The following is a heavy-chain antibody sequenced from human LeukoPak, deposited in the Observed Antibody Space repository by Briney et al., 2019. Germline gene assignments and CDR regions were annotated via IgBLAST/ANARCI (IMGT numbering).Heavy chain of an antibody. Sequence: SETLSLTCAVYGGSFSGYYWSWIRQPPGKGLEWIGEINHSGSTNYNPSLKSRVTIPVDTSKNQFSLKLSSVTAADTAVYYCARRLMVYAVDYWGQGTLVTVSS. CDR2: INHSGST. J-gene: IGHJ4*02. V-gene: IGHV4-34*01. D-gene: IGHD2-8*01. CDR1: GGSFSGYY. CDR3: ARRLMVYAVDY.